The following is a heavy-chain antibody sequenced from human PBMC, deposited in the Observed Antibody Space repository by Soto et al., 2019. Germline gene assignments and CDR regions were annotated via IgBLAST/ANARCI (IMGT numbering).Heavy chain of an antibody. D-gene: IGHD2-15*01. Sequence: PWESLKISCKGSGYSFTSYWIGWVRQMPGKGLEWMGIIYPGDSDTRYSPSFQGQVTISADKSISTAYLQWSSLKASDTAMYYCARPFPSPAQCVRSYGVDHWGNLSAVTVAS. V-gene: IGHV5-51*01. J-gene: IGHJ6*04. CDR1: GYSFTSYW. CDR2: IYPGDSDT. CDR3: ARPFPSPAQCVRSYGVDH.